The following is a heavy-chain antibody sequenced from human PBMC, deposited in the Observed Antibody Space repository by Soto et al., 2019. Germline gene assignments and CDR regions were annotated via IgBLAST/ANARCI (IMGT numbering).Heavy chain of an antibody. CDR2: ISNDGSSE. CDR3: VRDSGANYGTFWYFDL. J-gene: IGHJ2*01. D-gene: IGHD5-18*01. Sequence: QVQLVESGGGVVQPGRSLRISCAATGFSFNFYAMYWVRQAPGKGLELVAMISNDGSSENYADSVRGRFIISRDNSKQTLFLQMNSLRPEVTATYYCVRDSGANYGTFWYFDLWGRGTLVTVSS. CDR1: GFSFNFYA. V-gene: IGHV3-30-3*01.